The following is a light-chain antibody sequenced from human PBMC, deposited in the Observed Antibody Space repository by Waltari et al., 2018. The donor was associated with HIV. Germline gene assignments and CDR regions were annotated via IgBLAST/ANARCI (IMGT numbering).Light chain of an antibody. Sequence: QSALTQPASVSGSPGQSITFSCTGTSSDIGGYNLVSWYQQNPGKAPRLMIYELTKRPSGVSYRLAGSKAGNTASLTISGLQAEDEADYYCCAFAGSTSWVFGGGTKLTVL. CDR3: CAFAGSTSWV. CDR2: ELT. V-gene: IGLV2-23*02. J-gene: IGLJ3*02. CDR1: SSDIGGYNL.